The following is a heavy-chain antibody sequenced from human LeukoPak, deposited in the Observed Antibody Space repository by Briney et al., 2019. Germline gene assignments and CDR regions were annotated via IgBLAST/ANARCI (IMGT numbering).Heavy chain of an antibody. J-gene: IGHJ4*02. CDR1: GGSISSSSYY. CDR3: ASHFTTMIVVAFDY. Sequence: SETLSLTCTVSGGSISSSSYYWGWIRQPPGKGLEWIGSIYYSGSTYYNPSLKSRVTISVDTSKNQFSLKLSSVTAAETAVYYCASHFTTMIVVAFDYWGQGTLVTVSS. D-gene: IGHD3-22*01. CDR2: IYYSGST. V-gene: IGHV4-39*01.